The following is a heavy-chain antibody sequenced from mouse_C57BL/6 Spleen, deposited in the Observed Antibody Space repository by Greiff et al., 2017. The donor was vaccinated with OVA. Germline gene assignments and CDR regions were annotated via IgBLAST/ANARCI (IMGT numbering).Heavy chain of an antibody. CDR2: IDPSDSYT. J-gene: IGHJ1*03. CDR3: ARGYGSSLDFDV. V-gene: IGHV1-69*01. CDR1: GYTFTSYW. Sequence: QVQLQQPGAELVMPGASVKLSCKASGYTFTSYWMHWVKQRPGQGLEWIGEIDPSDSYTNYNQKFKGKSTLTVDKSSSTAYMQLSSLTSEDSAVYYCARGYGSSLDFDVWGTGTTVTVSS. D-gene: IGHD1-1*01.